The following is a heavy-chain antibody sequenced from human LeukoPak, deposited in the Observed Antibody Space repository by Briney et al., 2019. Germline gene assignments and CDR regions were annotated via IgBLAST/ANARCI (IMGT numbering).Heavy chain of an antibody. CDR1: GFSFRSLA. CDR2: ISSSSSNI. CDR3: VGSGLTMVRGVSNWFDP. Sequence: GGSLRLSCAASAASGFSFRSLAIHWVRQTPGKGLQWVSSISSSSSNIYYEDAMKDRFTISRDNAKTSVFLQVNSLRVEDTAVYYCVGSGLTMVRGVSNWFDPWGQGTVVTVSA. J-gene: IGHJ5*02. V-gene: IGHV3-21*01. D-gene: IGHD3-10*01.